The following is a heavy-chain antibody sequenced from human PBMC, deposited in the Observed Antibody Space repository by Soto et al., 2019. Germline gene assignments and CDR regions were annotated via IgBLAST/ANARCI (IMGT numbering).Heavy chain of an antibody. CDR2: IYYSGST. CDR1: GGSISSYY. Sequence: SETLSLTCTVSGGSISSYYWSWIRQPPGKGLEWIGYIYYSGSTNYNPSLKSRVTISVDTSKNQFSLKLSSVTAADTAVYYCARGGDTAIGLACWFEPWGQGTLVTVSS. V-gene: IGHV4-59*01. J-gene: IGHJ5*02. CDR3: ARGGDTAIGLACWFEP. D-gene: IGHD2-21*02.